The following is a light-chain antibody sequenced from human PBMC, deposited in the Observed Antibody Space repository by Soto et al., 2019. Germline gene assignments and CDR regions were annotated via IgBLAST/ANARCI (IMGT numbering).Light chain of an antibody. J-gene: IGKJ1*01. CDR2: GAS. Sequence: IVFTQSPCTLSLSQGERATLSFRAGQSVSSNYLAWYQQKPGQAPRLVIYGASSRATGIPDRFSGSGSGTDFTLTISGLQPEDFAVYYCQQYGTSPGTFGQGTNVDNK. CDR3: QQYGTSPGT. CDR1: QSVSSNY. V-gene: IGKV3-20*01.